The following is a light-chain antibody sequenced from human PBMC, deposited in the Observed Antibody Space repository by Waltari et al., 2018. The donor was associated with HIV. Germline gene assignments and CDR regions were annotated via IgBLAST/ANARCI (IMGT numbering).Light chain of an antibody. CDR3: QVWDSSSDDWV. J-gene: IGLJ3*02. CDR2: DNS. CDR1: NMGGKY. Sequence: SYLLTQPPSFSLAPGRTAIITCGSNNMGGKYAPCYQQKPGQAPVLVVYDNSDRPSGIPERISGSKSGNTATLTISRVEAGDEADYYCQVWDSSSDDWVFGGGNKLTVL. V-gene: IGLV3-21*02.